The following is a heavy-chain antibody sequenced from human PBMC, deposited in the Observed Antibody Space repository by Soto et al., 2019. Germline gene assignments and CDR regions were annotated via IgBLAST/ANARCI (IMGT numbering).Heavy chain of an antibody. D-gene: IGHD5-18*01. V-gene: IGHV4-34*01. CDR2: INYSGST. Sequence: SETLSLTCAVYGGSFSGHYWSWFRKPPGKGLEWIGEINYSGSTKYNPSLKSRVTISVDTSKNQFSLKLSSVTAADTAVYYCARVLGYSYGSFDYWGQGTLVTVSS. CDR1: GGSFSGHY. J-gene: IGHJ4*02. CDR3: ARVLGYSYGSFDY.